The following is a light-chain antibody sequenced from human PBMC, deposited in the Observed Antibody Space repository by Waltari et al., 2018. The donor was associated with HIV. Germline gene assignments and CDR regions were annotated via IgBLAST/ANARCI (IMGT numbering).Light chain of an antibody. J-gene: IGKJ4*01. CDR1: QTILYGSNNEQS. CDR3: QQYYSPPFT. Sequence: DIVMTQSPDSLSVSLGERRTINCWSRQTILYGSNNEQSLAWSQQKPGQPPKLLISWASNRESGVPERFSGSGSGTDFTLTISSLQAEDVAVYFCQQYYSPPFTFGGGTKVEIK. V-gene: IGKV4-1*01. CDR2: WAS.